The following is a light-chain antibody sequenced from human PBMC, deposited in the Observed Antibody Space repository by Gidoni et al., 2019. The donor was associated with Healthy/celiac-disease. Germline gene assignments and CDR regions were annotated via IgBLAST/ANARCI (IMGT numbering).Light chain of an antibody. V-gene: IGKV3-20*01. CDR2: GAS. J-gene: IGKJ5*01. CDR1: QSVSSSY. Sequence: IVLTQSPGTLPLSPGERATLSCRASQSVSSSYLAWYQQKPGQAPRLLIYGASSRDTGIPDRFSGSGSGTDFTLTISRLEPEDFAVYYCQQYGSSTITFGQGTRLEIK. CDR3: QQYGSSTIT.